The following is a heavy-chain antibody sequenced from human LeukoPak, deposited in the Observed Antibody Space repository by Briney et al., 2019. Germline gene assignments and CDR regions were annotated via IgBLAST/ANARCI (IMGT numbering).Heavy chain of an antibody. V-gene: IGHV3-11*04. D-gene: IGHD3-10*01. CDR3: ARESFYGSGSYLIRNTNSFGPSFDP. CDR1: GVSISSYY. Sequence: LSLTCTVSGVSISSYYWSWIRQSPGKGLEWVSYISSSGSTIYYADSVKGRFTISRDNAKNSLYLQMNSLRAEDTAVYYCARESFYGSGSYLIRNTNSFGPSFDPWGQGTLVTVSS. J-gene: IGHJ5*02. CDR2: ISSSGSTI.